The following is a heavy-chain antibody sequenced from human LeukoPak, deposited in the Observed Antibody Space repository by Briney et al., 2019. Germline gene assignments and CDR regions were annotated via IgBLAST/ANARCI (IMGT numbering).Heavy chain of an antibody. CDR3: ARDRSGLVVVPAAINWFDP. J-gene: IGHJ5*02. D-gene: IGHD2-2*01. Sequence: ASVKVSCKASGYTFTGYYMHWVRQAPGQGLEWMGWINPNSGGTNYAQKFQGRVTMTRDTSISTAYMELSRLRSDDTAVYYCARDRSGLVVVPAAINWFDPWGRGTLVTVSS. CDR1: GYTFTGYY. V-gene: IGHV1-2*02. CDR2: INPNSGGT.